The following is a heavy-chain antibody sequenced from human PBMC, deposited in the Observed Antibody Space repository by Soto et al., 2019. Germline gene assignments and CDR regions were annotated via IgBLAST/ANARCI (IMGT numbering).Heavy chain of an antibody. CDR3: AREGAAAGIGPNWFDP. V-gene: IGHV1-69*06. CDR1: GGTFSSYA. J-gene: IGHJ5*02. D-gene: IGHD6-13*01. CDR2: IIPIFGTA. Sequence: AASVKVSCKASGGTFSSYAISWVRQAPGQGLEWMGGIIPIFGTANYAQKFQGRVTITADKSTSTAYMELSSLRSEDTAVYYCAREGAAAGIGPNWFDPWGQGTLVTVS.